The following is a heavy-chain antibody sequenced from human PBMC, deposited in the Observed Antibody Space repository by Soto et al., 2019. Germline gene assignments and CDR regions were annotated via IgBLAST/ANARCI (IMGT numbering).Heavy chain of an antibody. CDR1: GGSISSGGYS. CDR2: IYHSGST. J-gene: IGHJ4*02. Sequence: PSETLSLTCTVSGGSISSGGYSWSWIRQPPGKGLEWIGYIYHSGSTYYNPSLKRRVTISVDTSKNQFSLKLSSVTAADTAVYYCARDRYGDYVFDYWGQGTLVTVSS. V-gene: IGHV4-30-2*01. CDR3: ARDRYGDYVFDY. D-gene: IGHD4-17*01.